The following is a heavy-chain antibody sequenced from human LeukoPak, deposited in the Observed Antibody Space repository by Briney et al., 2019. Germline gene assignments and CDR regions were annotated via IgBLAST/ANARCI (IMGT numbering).Heavy chain of an antibody. D-gene: IGHD5-24*01. CDR2: IYGRDSDA. J-gene: IGHJ5*02. Sequence: GESLETSCKGSGFVITNYWIGGVRQMPGKGPEWMGIIYGRDSDARYSPSFQGQVTISVDKSISTAHLQWSSLKASDTAIYYCSIARDGTFWFDPWGQGTLVTVSP. CDR3: SIARDGTFWFDP. V-gene: IGHV5-51*01. CDR1: GFVITNYW.